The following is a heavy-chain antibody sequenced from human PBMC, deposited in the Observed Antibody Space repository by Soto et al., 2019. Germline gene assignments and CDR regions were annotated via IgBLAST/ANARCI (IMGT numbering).Heavy chain of an antibody. D-gene: IGHD2-2*01. CDR1: GGSISSSSYY. Sequence: SETLSLTCTVSGGSISSSSYYWGWIRQPPGKGLEWIGSIYYSGSTYYNPSLKSRVTISVDTSKNQFSLKLSSVTAADTAVYYCIRPIVVVPAAPDAFDIWGQGTMVTVSS. CDR3: IRPIVVVPAAPDAFDI. J-gene: IGHJ3*02. CDR2: IYYSGST. V-gene: IGHV4-39*01.